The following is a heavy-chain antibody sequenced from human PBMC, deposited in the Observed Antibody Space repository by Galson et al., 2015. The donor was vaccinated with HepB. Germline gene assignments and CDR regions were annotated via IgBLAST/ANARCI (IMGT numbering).Heavy chain of an antibody. CDR3: ATAPIERGGYYILTGYYRYYFDY. J-gene: IGHJ4*02. V-gene: IGHV1-3*01. Sequence: SVKVSCKASGYTFTSYAMHWVRQAPGQRLEWMGWINAGNGNTKYSQKFQGRVTITRDTSASTAYMELSSLRSEDTAVYYCATAPIERGGYYILTGYYRYYFDYWGQGTLVTVSS. D-gene: IGHD3-9*01. CDR2: INAGNGNT. CDR1: GYTFTSYA.